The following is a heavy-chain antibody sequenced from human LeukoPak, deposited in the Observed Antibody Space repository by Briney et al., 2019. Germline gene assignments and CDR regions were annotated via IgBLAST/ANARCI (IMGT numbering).Heavy chain of an antibody. CDR2: IYYTGIT. D-gene: IGHD1-26*01. CDR1: GASISSYF. J-gene: IGHJ4*02. V-gene: IGHV4-59*01. Sequence: PSETLSLTCTVSGASISSYFWSWIRQPPGKGLEWIGYIYYTGITNYNPSLKSRVTMSVDTSKNQFSLRLGSVTAADTAVYYCARGRSGSYHSPFDYWGQGTLVTVSS. CDR3: ARGRSGSYHSPFDY.